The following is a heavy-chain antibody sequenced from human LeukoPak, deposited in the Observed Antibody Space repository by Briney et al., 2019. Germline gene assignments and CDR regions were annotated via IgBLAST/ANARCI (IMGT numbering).Heavy chain of an antibody. J-gene: IGHJ4*02. CDR2: IYSGGST. CDR1: GFTVSSNY. Sequence: GGSLRLSCAASGFTVSSNYMSWVRQAPGKGLELVSVIYSGGSTYYADSVKGRFTISRDNSKNTLYLQMNSLRAEDTAVYYCARGRDDFWSGYPFYWGQGTLVTVSS. D-gene: IGHD3-3*01. V-gene: IGHV3-66*02. CDR3: ARGRDDFWSGYPFY.